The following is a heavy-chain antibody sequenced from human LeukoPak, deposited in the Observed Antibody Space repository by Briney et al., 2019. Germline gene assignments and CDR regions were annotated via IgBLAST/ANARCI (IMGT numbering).Heavy chain of an antibody. J-gene: IGHJ4*02. V-gene: IGHV4-59*08. CDR3: ARHFLRGGFDS. CDR2: IFHSGDA. D-gene: IGHD5-12*01. Sequence: SETLSLTCTVSGGSTSNYYWSWIRQPPGKGLEWIAYIFHSGDARYNPSLKNRVTILLDTSKNHSSLTLSSVTAADTAVYYWARHFLRGGFDSWGQGVLVPVSS. CDR1: GGSTSNYY.